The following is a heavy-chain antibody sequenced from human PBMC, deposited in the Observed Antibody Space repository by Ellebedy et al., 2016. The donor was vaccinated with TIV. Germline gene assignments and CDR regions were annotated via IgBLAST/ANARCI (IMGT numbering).Heavy chain of an antibody. V-gene: IGHV3-48*04. Sequence: GESLKISCAASGFTFSSYWMTWVRQAPGKGLEWISYISGSGGMMDHADSVKGRFTISRDNAKNSLYLQLSSLRAEDTAVYYCARRSRGPSYYFDYWGQGALVTVSS. CDR2: ISGSGGMM. CDR3: ARRSRGPSYYFDY. D-gene: IGHD3-10*01. J-gene: IGHJ4*02. CDR1: GFTFSSYW.